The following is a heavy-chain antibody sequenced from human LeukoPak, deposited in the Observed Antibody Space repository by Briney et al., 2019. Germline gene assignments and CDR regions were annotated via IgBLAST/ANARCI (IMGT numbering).Heavy chain of an antibody. CDR3: ARGGRAAAGTVQYYFDY. Sequence: SSVKVSXKASGCTFSSYAISWVRQAPGQGLEWMGGVIPIFGTANYAQKFQGRVTITADESTSTAYMELSSLRSEDTAVYYCARGGRAAAGTVQYYFDYWGQGTLVTVSS. J-gene: IGHJ4*02. CDR2: VIPIFGTA. V-gene: IGHV1-69*13. CDR1: GCTFSSYA. D-gene: IGHD6-13*01.